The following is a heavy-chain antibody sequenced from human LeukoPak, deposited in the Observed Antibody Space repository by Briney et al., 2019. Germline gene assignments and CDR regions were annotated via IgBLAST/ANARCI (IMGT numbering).Heavy chain of an antibody. J-gene: IGHJ4*02. CDR1: GASISSHY. CDR3: ARDGRGIDY. D-gene: IGHD3-16*01. V-gene: IGHV4-59*11. Sequence: PSETLSLTCTVSGASISSHYWSWIRQPPGKGLEWIGYIYYSGSTNYNPSLKSRVTISVDTSKNQFSLKLSSVTAADTAVYYCARDGRGIDYWGQGTLATVSS. CDR2: IYYSGST.